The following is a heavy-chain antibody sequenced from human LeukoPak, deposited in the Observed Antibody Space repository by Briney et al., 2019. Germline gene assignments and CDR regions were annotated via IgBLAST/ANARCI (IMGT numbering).Heavy chain of an antibody. Sequence: ASVKVSCKASGYTFNTYGITWVRQAPGQGLEWMGWINVNGGGTKFAQRFQGRVTMTRDTSINTTYMELSSLKSDDTAVYYCAGDSCRGGSCFFDHWGQGTLVTVSS. V-gene: IGHV1-2*02. CDR1: GYTFNTYG. CDR2: INVNGGGT. CDR3: AGDSCRGGSCFFDH. D-gene: IGHD2-15*01. J-gene: IGHJ4*02.